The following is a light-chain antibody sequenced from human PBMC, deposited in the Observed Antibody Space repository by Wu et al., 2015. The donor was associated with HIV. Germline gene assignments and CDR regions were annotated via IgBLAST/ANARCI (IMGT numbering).Light chain of an antibody. CDR3: QQYGASPVT. J-gene: IGKJ1*01. V-gene: IGKV3-20*01. CDR2: GAS. CDR1: QSVSSSY. Sequence: EIVLTQSPGTLSLSPGERATLSCRASQSVSSSYLAWYQQKPGQAPRLLIHGASSRAIGIPDRFSGSGSATDFVLTISRLESEDFAVYYCQQYGASPVTFGQGTKVEIK.